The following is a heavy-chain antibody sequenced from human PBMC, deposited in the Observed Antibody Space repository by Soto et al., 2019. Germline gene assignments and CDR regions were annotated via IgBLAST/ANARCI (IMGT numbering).Heavy chain of an antibody. CDR3: ARAYRIKGWSDYFFDY. CDR2: IYYTGFT. Sequence: SETLSLTCTVSGDSLSGGDYYWSWIRQPPGKGLEWIGDIYYTGFTFYNPSLKSRLTISLDSSKNQFSQRLNSMTAADTAVYFCARAYRIKGWSDYFFDYWGQGTLVTVSS. V-gene: IGHV4-30-4*08. J-gene: IGHJ4*02. CDR1: GDSLSGGDYY. D-gene: IGHD6-19*01.